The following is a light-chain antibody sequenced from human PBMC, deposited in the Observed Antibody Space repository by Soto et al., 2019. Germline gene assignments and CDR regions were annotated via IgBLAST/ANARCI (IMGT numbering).Light chain of an antibody. J-gene: IGLJ3*02. Sequence: QSVLTQPPSVSGAPGQTVTISCTGSSSNIGAGYDVHWYQQLPGTAPKLLIYGNSNRPSGVPDRFSGSKSGTSASLAITGLQAEDEADYYCQSYDSRVSDFWVFGGGTKLTVL. V-gene: IGLV1-40*01. CDR1: SSNIGAGYD. CDR2: GNS. CDR3: QSYDSRVSDFWV.